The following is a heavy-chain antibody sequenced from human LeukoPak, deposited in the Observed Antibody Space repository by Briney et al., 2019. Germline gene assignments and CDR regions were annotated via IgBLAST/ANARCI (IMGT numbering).Heavy chain of an antibody. CDR1: GFTFSSYG. CDR3: AKGSRVPRWFGGYFQH. V-gene: IGHV3-30*02. CDR2: IRYDGSNK. D-gene: IGHD3-10*01. J-gene: IGHJ1*01. Sequence: GGSLRLSCAASGFTFSSYGMHWVRQAPGKGLEWVAFIRYDGSNKYYADSVKGRFTISRDNSKNTLYLQMNSLRAEDTAVYYCAKGSRVPRWFGGYFQHWGQGTLVTVSS.